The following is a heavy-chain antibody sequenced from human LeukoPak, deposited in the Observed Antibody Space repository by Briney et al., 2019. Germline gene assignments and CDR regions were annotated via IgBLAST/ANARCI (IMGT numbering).Heavy chain of an antibody. CDR3: ARHHAGDSSGYYLGNWFDP. CDR2: FNHSGST. J-gene: IGHJ5*02. Sequence: KPSETLSLTCAVYGGSFRGYYWTWLRRPPGKGLEGIGDFNHSGSTNYNPSLKSRIIRSVDTSKTQFSLELSSVTAADTAVYYCARHHAGDSSGYYLGNWFDPWGQGTLVTVSS. D-gene: IGHD3-22*01. CDR1: GGSFRGYY. V-gene: IGHV4-34*01.